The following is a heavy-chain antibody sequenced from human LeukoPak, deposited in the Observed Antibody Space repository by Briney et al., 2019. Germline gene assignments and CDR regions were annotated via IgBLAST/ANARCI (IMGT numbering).Heavy chain of an antibody. CDR1: GYTFTGYY. CDR3: ARGGGRYSYGYYYYGMDV. CDR2: INPNSGGA. V-gene: IGHV1-2*02. D-gene: IGHD5-18*01. J-gene: IGHJ6*02. Sequence: ASVKVSCKASGYTFTGYYMHWVRQAPGQGLEWMGWINPNSGGANYAQKFQGRVTMTRNTSISTAYMELSSLRSEDTAVYYCARGGGRYSYGYYYYGMDVWGQGTTVTVSS.